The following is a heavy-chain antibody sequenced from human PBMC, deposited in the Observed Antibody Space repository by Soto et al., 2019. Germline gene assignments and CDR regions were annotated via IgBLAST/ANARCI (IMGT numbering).Heavy chain of an antibody. Sequence: GESLQISGQTSGYTFTNSCVGCVRQIPGGGLEWLGLIFPRDFDVRYSPSFECQVTISADSSTATAFLQWRSLEASDSALYFCERLVSFLQPIESWGEGTPVTVSS. V-gene: IGHV5-51*01. CDR3: ERLVSFLQPIES. D-gene: IGHD5-18*01. CDR1: GYTFTNSC. CDR2: IFPRDFDV. J-gene: IGHJ5*02.